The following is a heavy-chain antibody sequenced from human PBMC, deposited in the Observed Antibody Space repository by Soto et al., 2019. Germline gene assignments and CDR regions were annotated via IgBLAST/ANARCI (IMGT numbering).Heavy chain of an antibody. CDR3: ARRRYCSGTSCYTDYYFGMDV. V-gene: IGHV3-30-3*01. Sequence: GGSLRLSCAASGFTFSIYALHWVRQAPGKXLEWVAVISFDGSNTLYADSVKGRFTISRDNSKNTLYVQMNSLRGEDTAVYYCARRRYCSGTSCYTDYYFGMDVWGQGTTVTVSS. CDR2: ISFDGSNT. CDR1: GFTFSIYA. D-gene: IGHD2-2*02. J-gene: IGHJ6*02.